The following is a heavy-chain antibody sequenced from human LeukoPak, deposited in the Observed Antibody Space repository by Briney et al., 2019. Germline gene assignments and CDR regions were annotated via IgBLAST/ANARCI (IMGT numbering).Heavy chain of an antibody. CDR3: AIDLPTRTEQQLVRSYYYYGMDV. CDR1: GYTFTSYG. Sequence: GASVKVSCKASGYTFTSYGISWVRQAPGQGLEWMGWISAYNGNTNYAQKLQGRVTMTTDTSTSTAHMELRSLRSDDTAVYYCAIDLPTRTEQQLVRSYYYYGMDVLGQGTTVTVSS. V-gene: IGHV1-18*01. J-gene: IGHJ6*02. CDR2: ISAYNGNT. D-gene: IGHD6-13*01.